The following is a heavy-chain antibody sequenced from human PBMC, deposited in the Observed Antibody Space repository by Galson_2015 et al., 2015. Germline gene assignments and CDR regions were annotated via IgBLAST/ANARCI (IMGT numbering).Heavy chain of an antibody. CDR1: GFTFSSYA. V-gene: IGHV3-23*01. D-gene: IGHD4-11*01. CDR2: ISRSADHT. J-gene: IGHJ3*02. Sequence: SLRLSCAASGFTFSSYAMNWVRQAPGKGLEWVSTISRSADHTYYADSAKGRFTISRDNSKNTLYLQMNTLRAEDTAVYYCAKDRYSNYDAFDIWGQGTMVTVSS. CDR3: AKDRYSNYDAFDI.